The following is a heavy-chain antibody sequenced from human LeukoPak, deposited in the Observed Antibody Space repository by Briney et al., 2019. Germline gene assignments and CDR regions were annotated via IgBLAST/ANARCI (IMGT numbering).Heavy chain of an antibody. D-gene: IGHD3-22*01. CDR1: GFTVSSNY. J-gene: IGHJ4*02. Sequence: PGGSLRLSCAASGFTVSSNYMSWVRQAPGKGLEWVSVIYSGGSTYYADSVKGRFTISRDNSKNTLYLQMNSLRAEDTAVYYCARALVGSGYYHSSDYWGQGTLVTVSS. V-gene: IGHV3-53*01. CDR3: ARALVGSGYYHSSDY. CDR2: IYSGGST.